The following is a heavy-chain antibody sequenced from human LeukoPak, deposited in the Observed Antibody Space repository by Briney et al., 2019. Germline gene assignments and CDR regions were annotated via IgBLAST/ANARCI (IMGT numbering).Heavy chain of an antibody. D-gene: IGHD5-18*01. J-gene: IGHJ4*01. Sequence: PGGSLRLSCAASGFTFSSYAIHWVRQAPGKGLAWVAVISYDGSNKYYADSVKGRFTISRDNSKKTLYLQMNSLRAEDTAVYYCARGWDTAMYFDYWGHGTLVTVSS. CDR3: ARGWDTAMYFDY. CDR1: GFTFSSYA. CDR2: ISYDGSNK. V-gene: IGHV3-30*04.